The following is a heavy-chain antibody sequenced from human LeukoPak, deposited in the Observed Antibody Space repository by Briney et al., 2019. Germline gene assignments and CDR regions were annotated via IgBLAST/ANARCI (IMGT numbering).Heavy chain of an antibody. V-gene: IGHV3-74*03. CDR2: INSDGSNT. CDR3: TRDYGMAGSTNAFDI. Sequence: GGSLRLSCAAYGFTLNRFWMHWVRQVPGKGLEWVSRINSDGSNTTYADSVRGRLTTSRYNAKDTVYLQMNSLRPDDTAVYYCTRDYGMAGSTNAFDIWGQGTMVTVSS. J-gene: IGHJ3*02. D-gene: IGHD5-24*01. CDR1: GFTLNRFW.